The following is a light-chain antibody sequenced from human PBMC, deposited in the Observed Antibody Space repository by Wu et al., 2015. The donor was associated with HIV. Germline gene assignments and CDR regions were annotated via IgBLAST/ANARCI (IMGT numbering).Light chain of an antibody. CDR1: QSVSSSY. Sequence: EIVLTQSPGTLSLSPGERATLSCRASQSVSSSYLAWYQQKPGQAPRLLIYGASSRATGIPDRFSGSGSGTDFTLTISRLEPEDFAVYYCQQXGSSLLFAFGPGTKVD. CDR2: GAS. V-gene: IGKV3-20*01. CDR3: QQXGSSLLFA. J-gene: IGKJ3*01.